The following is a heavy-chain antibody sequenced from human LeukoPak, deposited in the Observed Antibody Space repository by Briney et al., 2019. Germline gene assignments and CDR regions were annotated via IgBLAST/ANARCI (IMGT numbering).Heavy chain of an antibody. J-gene: IGHJ4*02. CDR3: ARSAARRVYYDSSGYYDY. V-gene: IGHV3-33*01. Sequence: PGGSLRLSCAASGFTFSCYGMHWVRQAPGKGLERVAVIWYDGSNKYYADSVKGRFTISRDNSKKTLYLQMNSLRAEDTAVYYCARSAARRVYYDSSGYYDYWGQGTLVTVS. D-gene: IGHD3-22*01. CDR2: IWYDGSNK. CDR1: GFTFSCYG.